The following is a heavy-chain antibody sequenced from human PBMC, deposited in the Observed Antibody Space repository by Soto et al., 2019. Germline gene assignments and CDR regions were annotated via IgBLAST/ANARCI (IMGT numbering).Heavy chain of an antibody. V-gene: IGHV4-39*01. CDR2: IYYRGKT. CDR3: ARHRNVLFGADAFDF. CDR1: GDSISGSYF. D-gene: IGHD3-16*01. Sequence: QLQLQESGPGLVKPSETLSLTCTVSGDSISGSYFWAWIRQPPGKGLESIGNIYYRGKTNYNPSLRSRVTLSVDTPRNQFSLKLTSVTAADTAVYFCARHRNVLFGADAFDFWGQGTMVVVSS. J-gene: IGHJ3*01.